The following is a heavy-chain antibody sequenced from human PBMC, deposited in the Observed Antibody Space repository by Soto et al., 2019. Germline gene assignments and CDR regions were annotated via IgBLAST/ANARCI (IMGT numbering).Heavy chain of an antibody. Sequence: QLQLQESGPGLVKPSETLSLTCTVSGGSISSSTYYWGWIRQPPGKGLEWIGSIYFRGSTFYNPSLKSRVTVSVDTSKKQFSLKLTSVTAADPAVYYCAREILTGYYPAGWFDPWGQGTLVTVSS. CDR2: IYFRGST. V-gene: IGHV4-39*02. D-gene: IGHD3-9*01. CDR1: GGSISSSTYY. CDR3: AREILTGYYPAGWFDP. J-gene: IGHJ5*02.